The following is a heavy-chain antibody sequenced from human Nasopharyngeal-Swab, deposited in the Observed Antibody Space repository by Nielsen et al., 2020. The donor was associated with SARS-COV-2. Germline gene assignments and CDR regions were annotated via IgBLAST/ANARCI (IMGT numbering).Heavy chain of an antibody. D-gene: IGHD3-10*01. CDR2: ISSSGSTI. J-gene: IGHJ3*02. Sequence: GESLKISCAASGFTFSDYYMSWIRQAPGKGLEWVSYISSSGSTIYYADSVEGRFTISRDNAKNSLYLQMNSLRAEDTAVYYCACLFFGAFDIWGQGTMVTVSS. CDR1: GFTFSDYY. CDR3: ACLFFGAFDI. V-gene: IGHV3-11*04.